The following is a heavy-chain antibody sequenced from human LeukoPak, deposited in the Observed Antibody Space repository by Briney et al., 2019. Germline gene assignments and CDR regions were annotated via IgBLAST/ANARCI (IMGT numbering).Heavy chain of an antibody. V-gene: IGHV3-23*01. CDR1: GFTFTDYA. CDR2: ISHSGGGT. J-gene: IGHJ5*02. CDR3: ARVRDYDFWYVDP. D-gene: IGHD3-3*01. Sequence: GGSLRLSCAASGFTFTDYAMSWVRQAPEKGLEWVSTISHSGGGTYYAESVKGRFTISRDNSKNTVYLQMNSLRAEDTAVYYCARVRDYDFWYVDPWGQGTLVTVSS.